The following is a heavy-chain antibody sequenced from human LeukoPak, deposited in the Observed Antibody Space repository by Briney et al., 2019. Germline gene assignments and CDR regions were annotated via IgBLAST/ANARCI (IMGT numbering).Heavy chain of an antibody. J-gene: IGHJ4*02. Sequence: GGSLRLSCAASGFTFSSYSMNWVRQAPGKGLEWVSSISSSSSYICYADSVKGRFTISRDNAKNSLYLQMNSLRAEDTAVYHCARGGTRELDYWGQGTLVTVSP. CDR1: GFTFSSYS. CDR2: ISSSSSYI. CDR3: ARGGTRELDY. V-gene: IGHV3-21*01.